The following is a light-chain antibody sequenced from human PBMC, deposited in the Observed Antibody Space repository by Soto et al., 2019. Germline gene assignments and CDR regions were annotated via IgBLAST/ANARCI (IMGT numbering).Light chain of an antibody. J-gene: IGKJ4*01. CDR1: QSVSSNF. V-gene: IGKV3-20*01. Sequence: EIVLTQSPGTLSLSPGERATLSCRASQSVSSNFLVWYQQKPGQAPRLLIYGASSRATGIPGRFSGSGAGTDFTLTISRLEPEDFAVYYCQQYGSSPLTFGGGTKVEIK. CDR2: GAS. CDR3: QQYGSSPLT.